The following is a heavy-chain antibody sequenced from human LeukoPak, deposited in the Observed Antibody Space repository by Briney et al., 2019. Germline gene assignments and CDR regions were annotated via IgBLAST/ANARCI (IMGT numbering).Heavy chain of an antibody. D-gene: IGHD5-12*01. Sequence: GGSLRLSCAASGFNVNSNYMSWVRQAPGKGLEWVSVIYSGVGTLYAGSVKGRFTISRDNSKNTLYLQMNSLRAEDTAVYYCAKAVSSGYDEIDYYGMDVWGQGTTVTVSS. CDR3: AKAVSSGYDEIDYYGMDV. J-gene: IGHJ6*02. CDR1: GFNVNSNY. V-gene: IGHV3-53*05. CDR2: IYSGVGT.